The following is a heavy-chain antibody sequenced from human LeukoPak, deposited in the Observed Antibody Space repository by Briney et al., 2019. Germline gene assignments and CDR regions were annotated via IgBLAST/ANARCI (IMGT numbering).Heavy chain of an antibody. CDR3: ARESEAFDI. J-gene: IGHJ3*02. CDR2: ISYDGSDK. Sequence: GGSLRLSCAASGFTFSSYAMHWVRQAPGKGLEWVAVISYDGSDKYYADSVKGRFTISRDNSKNSLYLQMNSLRVEDAAVYYCARESEAFDIWGRGTMVTVSS. V-gene: IGHV3-30-3*01. CDR1: GFTFSSYA.